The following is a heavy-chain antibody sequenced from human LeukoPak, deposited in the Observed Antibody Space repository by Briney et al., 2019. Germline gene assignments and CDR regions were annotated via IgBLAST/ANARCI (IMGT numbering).Heavy chain of an antibody. CDR1: GFILSDYG. Sequence: GGSLRLSCAASGFILSDYGMNWVRQAPGKGLEWVASVSSSSSYIYYAESLKGRFTISRDNAKNSLYLQMNSLRAEDTAVYYCARIVEAAVGYFDYWGQGSLVIVSS. V-gene: IGHV3-21*01. CDR3: ARIVEAAVGYFDY. J-gene: IGHJ4*02. CDR2: VSSSSSYI. D-gene: IGHD6-13*01.